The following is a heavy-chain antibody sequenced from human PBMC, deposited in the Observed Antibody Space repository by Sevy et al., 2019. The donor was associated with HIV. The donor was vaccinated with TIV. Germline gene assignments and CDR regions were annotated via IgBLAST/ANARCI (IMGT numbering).Heavy chain of an antibody. CDR1: GGSFSGYY. CDR2: INHSGST. D-gene: IGHD3-3*01. Sequence: SENLSLTCAVYGGSFSGYYWSWIRQPPGKGLEWIGEINHSGSTNYNPSLKSRVTISVDTSKNQFSLKLSSVTAADTAVYYCASHDFWSGYFRDYWGQGTLVTVSS. CDR3: ASHDFWSGYFRDY. V-gene: IGHV4-34*01. J-gene: IGHJ4*02.